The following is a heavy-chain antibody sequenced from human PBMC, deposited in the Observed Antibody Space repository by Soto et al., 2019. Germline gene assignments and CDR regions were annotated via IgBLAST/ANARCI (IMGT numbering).Heavy chain of an antibody. CDR2: IYYSGTT. Sequence: QLQLQESCPGLVKPSETLSLTCTVSGGSISSHGYYWGWLRQPPGKGLEWIGTIYYSGTTFYNPSLKSRVTISVDTSKNQLSLKLSSVTAADTAVYYCARHAGGVSQIDYWGHGTLVTVSS. V-gene: IGHV4-39*01. CDR3: ARHAGGVSQIDY. CDR1: GGSISSHGYY. J-gene: IGHJ4*01. D-gene: IGHD1-26*01.